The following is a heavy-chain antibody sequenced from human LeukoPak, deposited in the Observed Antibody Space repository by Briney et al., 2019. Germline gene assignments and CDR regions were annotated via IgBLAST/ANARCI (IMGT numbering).Heavy chain of an antibody. CDR1: GFTFSSYE. CDR3: AGGNSGTYYPFDN. V-gene: IGHV3-48*03. J-gene: IGHJ4*02. Sequence: QTGGSLRLSCAASGFTFSSYEMNWVRQAPGKGLEWVSYISTSGSTIYYADSVKGRFTISRDNAKDSLYLQVSSLRAEDTAVYYCAGGNSGTYYPFDNWGQGTLVTVSS. D-gene: IGHD1-26*01. CDR2: ISTSGSTI.